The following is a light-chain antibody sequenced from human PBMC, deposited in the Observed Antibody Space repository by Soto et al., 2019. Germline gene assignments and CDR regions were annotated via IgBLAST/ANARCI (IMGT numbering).Light chain of an antibody. CDR2: GNS. J-gene: IGLJ3*02. CDR3: QSYDSSLSAL. CDR1: SSNIGAGYD. Sequence: QSVLTQPPSVSAAPGQRVTLSCTGSSSNIGAGYDVHWYQQLPGTAHKLLIYGNSNRPSGVPDRFSGSKSGTSASLAITGLQAEDEADYYCQSYDSSLSALFGGGTKLTVL. V-gene: IGLV1-40*01.